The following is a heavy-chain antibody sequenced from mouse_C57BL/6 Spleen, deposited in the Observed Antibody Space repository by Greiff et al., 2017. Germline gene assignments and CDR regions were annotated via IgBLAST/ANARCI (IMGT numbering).Heavy chain of an antibody. CDR3: ARGHYYAMDY. Sequence: EVMLVESGGGLVKPGGSLKLSCAASGFTFSSYAMSWVRQTPEKRLEWVATLSDGGSYTYSPDNVKGRFTSSRDNAKNNLYLQMSHLKSEDTAMYYCARGHYYAMDYWGQGTSVTVSS. V-gene: IGHV5-4*03. CDR1: GFTFSSYA. CDR2: LSDGGSYT. J-gene: IGHJ4*01.